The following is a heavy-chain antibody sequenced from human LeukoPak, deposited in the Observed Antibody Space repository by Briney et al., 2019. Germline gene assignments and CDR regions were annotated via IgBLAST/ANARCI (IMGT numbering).Heavy chain of an antibody. CDR2: INPNSGGT. CDR3: ARGQKRGYSYGSSGY. CDR1: GYTFTGYY. D-gene: IGHD5-18*01. J-gene: IGHJ4*02. V-gene: IGHV1-2*02. Sequence: GASVKVSCKASGYTFTGYYMHWVRQAPGQGLEWMGWINPNSGGTNYAQKFQGRVTMTRNTSISTAYMELSSLRSEDTAVYYCARGQKRGYSYGSSGYWRQGTLVTVSS.